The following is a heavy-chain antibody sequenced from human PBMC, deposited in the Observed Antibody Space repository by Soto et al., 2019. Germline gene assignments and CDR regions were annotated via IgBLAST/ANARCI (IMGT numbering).Heavy chain of an antibody. J-gene: IGHJ4*02. CDR2: ISGSAATT. D-gene: IGHD3-22*01. CDR3: ARDRSYYDSSGSYSPPY. V-gene: IGHV3-23*01. CDR1: GFTFSSYA. Sequence: AGGSRRLSCAASGFTFSSYAMNWVRQAPGKGLEWVSAISGSAATTHFADSVKGRFTISRDNSKNTLYLQMNSLRAEDTAVYYCARDRSYYDSSGSYSPPYWGQGTLVTVSS.